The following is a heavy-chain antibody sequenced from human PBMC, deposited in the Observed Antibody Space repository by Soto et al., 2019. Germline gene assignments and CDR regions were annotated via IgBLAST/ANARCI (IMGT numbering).Heavy chain of an antibody. J-gene: IGHJ4*02. Sequence: QVQLVESGGGVVQPGRSLRLSCAASGFTFSSYAMHWVRQAPGKGLEWVAVISYDETNKHYADSVKGRFTISRDNSKNTLYVQMNSLRTEDTAVYYCARDLGAVVVAATLDYRGQGTLVTVSS. CDR2: ISYDETNK. CDR3: ARDLGAVVVAATLDY. D-gene: IGHD2-15*01. V-gene: IGHV3-30*14. CDR1: GFTFSSYA.